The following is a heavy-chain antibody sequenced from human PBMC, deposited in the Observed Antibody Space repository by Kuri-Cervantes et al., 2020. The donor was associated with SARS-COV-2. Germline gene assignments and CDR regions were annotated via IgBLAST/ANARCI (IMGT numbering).Heavy chain of an antibody. D-gene: IGHD1-26*01. J-gene: IGHJ3*01. CDR2: IYHNGST. CDR1: GYSISSGYY. Sequence: LSLTCAVSGYSISSGYYWGWIRQPPGKGLEWIGSIYHNGSTYYNPSLKSRVTISVDTFKSQFSLKLSSVTAADTAVYYCAIGDAILGTDAFDVWGQGKMVTVSS. V-gene: IGHV4-38-2*01. CDR3: AIGDAILGTDAFDV.